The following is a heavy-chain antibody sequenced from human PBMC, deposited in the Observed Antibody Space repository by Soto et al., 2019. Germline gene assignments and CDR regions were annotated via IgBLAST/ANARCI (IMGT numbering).Heavy chain of an antibody. CDR2: ISGSGGST. CDR1: GFTFSSYA. CDR3: AKDQDYGGPNFDY. J-gene: IGHJ4*02. D-gene: IGHD4-17*01. Sequence: PXGSLRLSCSASGFTFSSYAMSWVRQAPGKGLEWVSAISGSGGSTYYADSVKGQFTISRDNSKNTLYLQMNSLRAEDTAVYYCAKDQDYGGPNFDYWGQGTLVTVSS. V-gene: IGHV3-23*01.